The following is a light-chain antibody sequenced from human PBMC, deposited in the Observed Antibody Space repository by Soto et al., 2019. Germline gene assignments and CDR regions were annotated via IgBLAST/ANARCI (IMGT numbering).Light chain of an antibody. CDR2: LGS. V-gene: IGKV2-28*01. Sequence: DIVMTQSPLSLPVTPGEPASISCSSGQSLLHTHASTSLDWYLQKPGQSPQLLIYLGSTRASGVPDRFSGSGSGTDFTLKISRVEAEDVGVYYCMQALQTPWTFGQGTKLEIK. J-gene: IGKJ2*02. CDR3: MQALQTPWT. CDR1: QSLLHTHASTS.